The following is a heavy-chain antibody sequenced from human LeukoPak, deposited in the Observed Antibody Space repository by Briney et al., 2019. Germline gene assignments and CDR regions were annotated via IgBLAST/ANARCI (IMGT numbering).Heavy chain of an antibody. Sequence: PSETLSLTCTVSGGSISSYYWSWIRQPPGKGLEWIGEIYHSGSTNYNPSLKSRVTISVDKSKNQFSLKLSSVTAADTAVYYCARDRAFITMVRGVIRNRWFDPWGQGTLVTVSS. CDR2: IYHSGST. V-gene: IGHV4-59*12. CDR3: ARDRAFITMVRGVIRNRWFDP. CDR1: GGSISSYY. J-gene: IGHJ5*02. D-gene: IGHD3-10*01.